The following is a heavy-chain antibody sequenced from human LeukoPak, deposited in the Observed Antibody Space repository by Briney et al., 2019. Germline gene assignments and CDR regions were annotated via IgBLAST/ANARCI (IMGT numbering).Heavy chain of an antibody. CDR2: IYYSGST. CDR1: GGSISSTSYY. CDR3: ARERARGSGSYLIRGAFDI. J-gene: IGHJ3*02. D-gene: IGHD3-10*01. Sequence: SETLSLTCTVSGGSISSTSYYWGWIRQPPGKGLEWIGSIYYSGSTYYNPSLKSRVTISVDTSKNQFSLKLSSVTAADTAVYYCARERARGSGSYLIRGAFDIWGQGTMVTVSS. V-gene: IGHV4-39*07.